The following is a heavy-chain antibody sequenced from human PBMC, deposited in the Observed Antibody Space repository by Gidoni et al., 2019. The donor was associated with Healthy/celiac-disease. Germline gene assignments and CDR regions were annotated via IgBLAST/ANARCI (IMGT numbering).Heavy chain of an antibody. J-gene: IGHJ6*03. V-gene: IGHV4-59*01. CDR3: ARADYYYMDV. Sequence: QVQLQESGPGLVKPSETLSLTCTVSGGSISSYYWSWIRQPPGKGLEWIGYIYYIGSTHYNPSLKSRVTISVDTSKNQFSLKLSSVTAADTAVYYCARADYYYMDVWGKGTTVTVSS. CDR2: IYYIGST. CDR1: GGSISSYY.